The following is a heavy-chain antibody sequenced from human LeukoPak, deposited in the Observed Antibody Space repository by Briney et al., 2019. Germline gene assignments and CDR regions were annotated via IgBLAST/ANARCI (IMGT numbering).Heavy chain of an antibody. D-gene: IGHD3-22*01. Sequence: PSETQSLTCTVSGGSISSYYWSWLRQPPGKGPEWIGYIYYSGSTNYNPSLKSRVTISIDTSKNQFSLKLSSVTAADTAVYYCARRAYSSGYYFFDFWGQGTLVTVSS. CDR1: GGSISSYY. J-gene: IGHJ4*02. V-gene: IGHV4-59*01. CDR3: ARRAYSSGYYFFDF. CDR2: IYYSGST.